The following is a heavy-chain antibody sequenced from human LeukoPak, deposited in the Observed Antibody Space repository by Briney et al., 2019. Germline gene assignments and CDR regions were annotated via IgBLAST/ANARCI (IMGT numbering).Heavy chain of an antibody. V-gene: IGHV7-4-1*02. CDR3: ARELAAAGFGDYFDY. J-gene: IGHJ4*02. D-gene: IGHD6-13*01. Sequence: GASVKVSCKASGYTFTSYAMNWVRQAPGQGLEWMGWINTNTGNPTYAQGFTGRFVFSLNTSVSTAYLQISSLKAEDTAVYYCARELAAAGFGDYFDYWGQGTLVTVSS. CDR1: GYTFTSYA. CDR2: INTNTGNP.